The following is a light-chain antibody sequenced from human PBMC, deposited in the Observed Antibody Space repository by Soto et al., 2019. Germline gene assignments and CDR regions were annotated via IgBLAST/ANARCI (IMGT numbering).Light chain of an antibody. V-gene: IGKV3-11*01. CDR1: QRVNNY. Sequence: EIVLTQSPATLSLSPAPRPTLPGRASQRVNNYLAWYQQRPGQAPRLLIYDASTRATGIPARFSGSGSGTDFTLTISSLEPEDFAVYYCQHRNNRPFSFGPGTKVDI. CDR3: QHRNNRPFS. J-gene: IGKJ3*01. CDR2: DAS.